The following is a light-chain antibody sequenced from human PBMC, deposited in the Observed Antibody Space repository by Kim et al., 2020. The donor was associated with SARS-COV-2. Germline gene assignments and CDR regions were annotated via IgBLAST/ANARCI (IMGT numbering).Light chain of an antibody. CDR2: AAS. CDR1: QGIGNY. CDR3: QKYNSAPWT. V-gene: IGKV1-27*01. Sequence: DIQMTQSPSSLSASVGDRVNITCRASQGIGNYLAWYQQKPGKLPELLIYAASALQSGVPFRFSGSGSGTDFTLTINSLQPEDVATYFCQKYNSAPWTFGQGTKVYIK. J-gene: IGKJ1*01.